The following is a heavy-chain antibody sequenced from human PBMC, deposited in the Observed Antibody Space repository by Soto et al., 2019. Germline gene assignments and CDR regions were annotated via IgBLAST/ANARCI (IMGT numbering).Heavy chain of an antibody. V-gene: IGHV4-61*05. J-gene: IGHJ4*02. D-gene: IGHD3-10*01. CDR1: GDSISSSDYY. CDR3: ARHMYYYGSGSYVDY. Sequence: PSETLSLTCTVSGDSISSSDYYWGWIRQPPGKGLEWIGYIYYSGSTNYNPSLKSRVTISVDTSKNQFSLKLSSVTAADTAVYYCARHMYYYGSGSYVDYWGRGTLVTVSS. CDR2: IYYSGST.